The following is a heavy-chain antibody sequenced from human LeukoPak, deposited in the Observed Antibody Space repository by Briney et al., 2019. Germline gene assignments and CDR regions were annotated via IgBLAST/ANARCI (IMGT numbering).Heavy chain of an antibody. CDR2: ISVSGNT. CDR1: GFTLSSYA. Sequence: PGGSLRLSCAASGFTLSSYAMSWVRQGPGKGLEWVSAISVSGNTYDADSVKGRFTISRDSSKNTLYLQMNSLRAEDAAVYYCAKAPVTTCSGAYCYPFDYWGQGTLVTVSS. CDR3: AKAPVTTCSGAYCYPFDY. J-gene: IGHJ4*02. V-gene: IGHV3-23*01. D-gene: IGHD2-15*01.